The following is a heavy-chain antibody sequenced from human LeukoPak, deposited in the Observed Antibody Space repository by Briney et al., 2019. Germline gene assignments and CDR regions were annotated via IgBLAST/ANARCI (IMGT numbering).Heavy chain of an antibody. Sequence: SETLSLTCAVYGGSFSGYYWSWIRQPAGKGLEWIGRIYTSGSTNYNPSLKSRVTISVDTSKNQFSLKLSSVTAADTAVYYCARTLVGALDYWGQGTLVTVSS. J-gene: IGHJ4*02. V-gene: IGHV4-59*10. CDR2: IYTSGST. D-gene: IGHD1-26*01. CDR3: ARTLVGALDY. CDR1: GGSFSGYY.